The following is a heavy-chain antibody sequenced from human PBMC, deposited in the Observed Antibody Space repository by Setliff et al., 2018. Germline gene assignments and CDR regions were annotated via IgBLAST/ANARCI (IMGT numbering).Heavy chain of an antibody. J-gene: IGHJ4*01. Sequence: PSETLSLTCNVSGGSVSSGYYYWDWIRQPPGKGLEWIGTVYYTGRTYYNPSLKSRVTIAVDAPDNHFSLKLRSVTAADTAVYYCARAPNDLGVDWLFNNYFDYWGHRTLVTVSS. CDR1: GGSVSSGYYY. V-gene: IGHV4-39*02. CDR2: VYYTGRT. D-gene: IGHD3-9*01. CDR3: ARAPNDLGVDWLFNNYFDY.